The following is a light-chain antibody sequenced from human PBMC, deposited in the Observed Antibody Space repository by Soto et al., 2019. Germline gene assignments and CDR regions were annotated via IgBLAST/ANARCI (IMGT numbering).Light chain of an antibody. CDR2: DAS. J-gene: IGKJ1*01. V-gene: IGKV3-11*01. Sequence: IVLTQSPSTLSLSPGERATLSCRASQSVRSSYFAWYQQKPGQAPRLLIYDASNRATGIPARFSGSGSGTDFTLTISSLEPEDFAVYYCQQRSNWPETFGQGTKVDIK. CDR1: QSVRSSY. CDR3: QQRSNWPET.